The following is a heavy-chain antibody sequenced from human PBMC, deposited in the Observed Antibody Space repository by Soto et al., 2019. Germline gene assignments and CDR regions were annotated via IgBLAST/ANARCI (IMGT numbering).Heavy chain of an antibody. V-gene: IGHV3-7*01. J-gene: IGHJ4*02. CDR3: ARTYYYDSSGYYYNFY. D-gene: IGHD3-22*01. Sequence: GGSLRLSCAASGFPFSSYWMSWVRQAPGKGLEWVANIKQDGSEKYYVDSVKGRFTISRDNTKNSLYLQMNSLRAEDTAVYYCARTYYYDSSGYYYNFYWGQGTLVTVSS. CDR2: IKQDGSEK. CDR1: GFPFSSYW.